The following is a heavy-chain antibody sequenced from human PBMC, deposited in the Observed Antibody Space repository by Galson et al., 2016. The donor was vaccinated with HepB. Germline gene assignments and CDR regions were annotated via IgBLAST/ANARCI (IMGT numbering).Heavy chain of an antibody. J-gene: IGHJ2*01. V-gene: IGHV3-66*01. CDR1: GFTVSGTY. CDR3: ARGAGIAVVVLEDCYFDL. D-gene: IGHD2-21*01. Sequence: SLRLSCAASGFTVSGTYMSWVRQAPGKGLQWVSVIYSDGTTYYTDSVKGRFTIARDSAENTVFLQMNSLRTEDTALYYWARGAGIAVVVLEDCYFDLWGRRTLLTVSA. CDR2: IYSDGTT.